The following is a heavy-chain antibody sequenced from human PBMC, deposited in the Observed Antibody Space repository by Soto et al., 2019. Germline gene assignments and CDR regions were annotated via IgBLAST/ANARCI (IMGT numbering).Heavy chain of an antibody. D-gene: IGHD2-15*01. CDR1: GFTFSSYG. Sequence: QVQLVESGGGVVQPGRSLRLSCAASGFTFSSYGMHWVRQAPGKGLEWVAVISYDGSNKYYADSVKGRFTISRDNSKNTLYLQMNSLRAEGTAVYYCAKDKTWQLLPGRGYGMDVWGQGTTVTVSS. CDR2: ISYDGSNK. V-gene: IGHV3-30*18. CDR3: AKDKTWQLLPGRGYGMDV. J-gene: IGHJ6*02.